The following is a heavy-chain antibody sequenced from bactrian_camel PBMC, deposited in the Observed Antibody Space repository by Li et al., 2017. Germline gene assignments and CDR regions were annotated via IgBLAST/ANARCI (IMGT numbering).Heavy chain of an antibody. D-gene: IGHD4*01. CDR3: AADRNLIAAMNWC. V-gene: IGHV3S53*01. CDR2: IDGDGRL. Sequence: HVQLVESGGGSVEAGESLRLSCAHSTSSYTTYALGWFRQAPGKEREGVAAIDGDGRLSYADSVKGRFTISRDNAKKTVYLQMNSLKPEDTAVYYCAADRNLIAAMNWCWGQGTQVTVS. J-gene: IGHJ4*01. CDR1: TSSYTTYA.